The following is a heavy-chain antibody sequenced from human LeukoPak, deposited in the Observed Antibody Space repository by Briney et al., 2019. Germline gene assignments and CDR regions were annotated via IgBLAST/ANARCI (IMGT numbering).Heavy chain of an antibody. J-gene: IGHJ5*02. CDR2: IYYSGST. CDR3: ARGDSSSWYRVWFDP. V-gene: IGHV4-59*01. CDR1: GGSISSYY. Sequence: PSETLSLTCTVPGGSISSYYWSWIRQPPGKGLEWIGYIYYSGSTNYNPSLKSRVTISVDTSKNQFSLKLSSVTAADTAVYYCARGDSSSWYRVWFDPWGQGTLVTLSS. D-gene: IGHD6-13*01.